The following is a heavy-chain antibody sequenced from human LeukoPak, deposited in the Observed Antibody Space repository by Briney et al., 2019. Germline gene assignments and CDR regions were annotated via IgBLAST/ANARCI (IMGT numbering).Heavy chain of an antibody. CDR3: ARSRVAYSGYDPALDY. Sequence: GGSLRLSCAASGFTLSSYGMHWVRQATGKGLEWVSAIATAGDTYYSGSVKGRFTISRENAKNSLYLQMNSLRAEDTAVYYCARSRVAYSGYDPALDYWGQGTLVTVSS. D-gene: IGHD5-12*01. V-gene: IGHV3-13*01. J-gene: IGHJ4*02. CDR2: IATAGDT. CDR1: GFTLSSYG.